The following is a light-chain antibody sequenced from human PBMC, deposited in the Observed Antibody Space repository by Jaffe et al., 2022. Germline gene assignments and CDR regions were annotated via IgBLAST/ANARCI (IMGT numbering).Light chain of an antibody. J-gene: IGKJ3*01. Sequence: EVVLTQSPGTLSLSPGETATLSCRASQIVSSSFLAWYQQKPGQPPRLLIYGTSSRATGIPDRFSGSGSGTDFTLTISRLEPEDFAVYYCQHYISAVFIFGPGTKVEIK. CDR3: QHYISAVFI. V-gene: IGKV3-20*01. CDR2: GTS. CDR1: QIVSSSF.